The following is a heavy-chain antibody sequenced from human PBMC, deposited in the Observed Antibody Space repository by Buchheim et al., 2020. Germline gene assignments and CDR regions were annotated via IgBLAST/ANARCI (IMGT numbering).Heavy chain of an antibody. D-gene: IGHD3-10*01. CDR1: GGSIGTYY. V-gene: IGHV4-59*01. Sequence: QVQLQESGPGLVKPSETLSLTCTVSGGSIGTYYWSWIRQPQGKGLEWIGHIYYSGSTKYNPSLKSRVTMSVDTSKNQLSLNLISVTAADTAVYYCARGHYYGSGTNSAFDPWGQGSL. CDR2: IYYSGST. J-gene: IGHJ5*02. CDR3: ARGHYYGSGTNSAFDP.